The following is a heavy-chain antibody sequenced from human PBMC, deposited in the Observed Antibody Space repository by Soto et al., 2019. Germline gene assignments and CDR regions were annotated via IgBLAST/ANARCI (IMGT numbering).Heavy chain of an antibody. D-gene: IGHD3-10*01. Sequence: QEQLVESGGGVVQPGKSLRLSCVASGIAFSRYGMHWVRQAPGKGLEWLALIWHDGSDKYYADSVKGRFTISRDNSKNSLYLQMNSLRAEDTAVYYCARGAGPRTGYFDYWGQGTLVTVSS. CDR1: GIAFSRYG. J-gene: IGHJ4*02. CDR3: ARGAGPRTGYFDY. CDR2: IWHDGSDK. V-gene: IGHV3-33*01.